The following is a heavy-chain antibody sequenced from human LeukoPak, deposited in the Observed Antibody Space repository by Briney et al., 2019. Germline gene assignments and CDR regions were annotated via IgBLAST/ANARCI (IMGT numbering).Heavy chain of an antibody. CDR3: ATVGFNGPHDAFDI. CDR2: FDPEDGET. CDR1: GYTLTELS. Sequence: ASVKVSCKVSGYTLTELSMHWVRQAPGKGLEWMGGFDPEDGETIYAQKFQGRVTMTEDTSTDTAHMELSSLRSEDTAVYYCATVGFNGPHDAFDIWGQGTMVTVSS. V-gene: IGHV1-24*01. J-gene: IGHJ3*02.